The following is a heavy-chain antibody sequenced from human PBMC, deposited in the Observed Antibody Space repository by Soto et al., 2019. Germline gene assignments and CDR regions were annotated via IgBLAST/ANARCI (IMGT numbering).Heavy chain of an antibody. D-gene: IGHD3-10*01. CDR1: GGTFSSYA. CDR2: IIPIFGTA. J-gene: IGHJ3*02. V-gene: IGHV1-69*13. Sequence: ASVKVSCKASGGTFSSYAISWVRQAPGQGLEWMGGIIPIFGTANYAQKFQGRVTITADESTSTAYVELSSLRSEDTAVYYCASLVYGSGTSDAFDIWGQGTMVTVSS. CDR3: ASLVYGSGTSDAFDI.